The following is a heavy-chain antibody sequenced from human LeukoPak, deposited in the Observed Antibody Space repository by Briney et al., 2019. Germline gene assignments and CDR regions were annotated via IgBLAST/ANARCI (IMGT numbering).Heavy chain of an antibody. CDR1: GFTVSSNY. J-gene: IGHJ4*02. V-gene: IGHV3-66*01. D-gene: IGHD2-21*02. Sequence: GGSLRLSCAASGFTVSSNYMSWVRQAPGKGLEWVSVIYSGGSTYYADSVKGRFTISRDNTKNTLYLQMNSLRAEDTAVYYCARKAYCGGDCYSAFDYWGQGTLVTVSS. CDR3: ARKAYCGGDCYSAFDY. CDR2: IYSGGST.